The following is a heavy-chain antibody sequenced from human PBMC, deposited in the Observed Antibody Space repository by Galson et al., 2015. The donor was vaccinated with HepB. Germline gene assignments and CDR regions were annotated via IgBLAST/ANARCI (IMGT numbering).Heavy chain of an antibody. CDR2: ISSSSSYI. D-gene: IGHD5-12*01. Sequence: SLRLSCAASGFTFSSYSMNWVRQAPGKGLEWVSSISSSSSYIYYADSVKGRFTISRDNAKNSLYLQMNSLRAEDTAVYYCARDGDSGYDYWGTNYYGMDVWGQGTTVTVSS. CDR1: GFTFSSYS. J-gene: IGHJ6*02. V-gene: IGHV3-21*01. CDR3: ARDGDSGYDYWGTNYYGMDV.